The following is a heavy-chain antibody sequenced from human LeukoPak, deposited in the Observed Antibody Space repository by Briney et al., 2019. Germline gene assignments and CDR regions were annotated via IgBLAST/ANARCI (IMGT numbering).Heavy chain of an antibody. Sequence: GESLKISCKGSGYSFTSYWISCVRQMPGKGLEWRGRIDPSDSYTNYSPSFQGHVTISADKSTSTAYLQWSSLEAPDTAMYYCARHGKGSGHHTGDYWGQGTLVTVSS. CDR1: GYSFTSYW. J-gene: IGHJ4*02. CDR2: IDPSDSYT. V-gene: IGHV5-10-1*01. D-gene: IGHD3-10*01. CDR3: ARHGKGSGHHTGDY.